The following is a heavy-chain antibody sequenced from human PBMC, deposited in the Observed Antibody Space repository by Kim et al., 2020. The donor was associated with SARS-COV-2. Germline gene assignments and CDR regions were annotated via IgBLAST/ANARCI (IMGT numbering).Heavy chain of an antibody. CDR3: ARLDGQGPLWVPCDY. D-gene: IGHD3-10*01. V-gene: IGHV5-51*01. CDR1: GYSFTNYW. J-gene: IGHJ4*02. Sequence: GESLKISCKASGYSFTNYWIGWVRQMPGKGLEWMGIIYPGDSDTIYSPSFQGQVTISADKSITTAFLQWSSLKASDTAMYYCARLDGQGPLWVPCDYWGQGTLVSVSS. CDR2: IYPGDSDT.